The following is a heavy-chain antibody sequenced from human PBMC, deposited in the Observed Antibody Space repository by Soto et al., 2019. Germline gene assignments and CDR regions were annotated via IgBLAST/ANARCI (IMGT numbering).Heavy chain of an antibody. CDR2: IKSGGTT. Sequence: GGSLRLSCAASGFTFITAWMNWVRQAPGKGLEWLGHIKSGGTTDYIVPVKGRFTISRDDSKNMVYLQMSSLKTEDTAVDYCAADTPGVGQGEFEYWGQGALVTVSS. J-gene: IGHJ4*02. D-gene: IGHD3-10*01. V-gene: IGHV3-15*01. CDR3: AADTPGVGQGEFEY. CDR1: GFTFITAW.